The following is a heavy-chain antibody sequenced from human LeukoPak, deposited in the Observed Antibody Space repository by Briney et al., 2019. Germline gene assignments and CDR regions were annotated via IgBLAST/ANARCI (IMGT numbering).Heavy chain of an antibody. J-gene: IGHJ4*02. V-gene: IGHV3-66*01. CDR3: ARGVAAAGSGVPV. CDR1: GFTVSSNY. CDR2: IYRGSST. Sequence: PGGSLRLSCAVSGFTVSSNYMSWVRQAPGKGLEWVSLIYRGSSTYYADSVKGRFTISRDNPKNTLYLQMNSLRAEDTAVYYCARGVAAAGSGVPVWGQGTLVTVSS. D-gene: IGHD6-13*01.